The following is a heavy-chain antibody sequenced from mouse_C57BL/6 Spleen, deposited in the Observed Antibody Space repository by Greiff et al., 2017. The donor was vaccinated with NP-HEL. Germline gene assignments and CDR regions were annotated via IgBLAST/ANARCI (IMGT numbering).Heavy chain of an antibody. CDR2: IDPETGGT. CDR3: TRSTVGATDYYDY. CDR1: GYTFTDYE. D-gene: IGHD1-1*01. Sequence: QVQLQQSGAELVRPGASVTLSCKASGYTFTDYEMHWVKQTPVHGLEWIGAIDPETGGTAYNQKFKGKAILTADKSSSTAYMELRSLTSEDSAVYDCTRSTVGATDYYDYWGQGTTLTVSS. J-gene: IGHJ2*01. V-gene: IGHV1-15*01.